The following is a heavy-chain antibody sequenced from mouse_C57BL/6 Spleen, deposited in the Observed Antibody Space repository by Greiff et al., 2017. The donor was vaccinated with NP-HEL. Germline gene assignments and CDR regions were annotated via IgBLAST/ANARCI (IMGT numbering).Heavy chain of an antibody. CDR1: GFSLTSYG. CDR2: IWSGGRT. J-gene: IGHJ2*01. Sequence: VQLQESGPGLVQPSQSLSITCTVSGFSLTSYGVHWVRPSPGKGLEWLGVIWSGGRTDYNAAFISRLSISKDNAKSQVFFKMNSLQADDTAIYYCARMGGYYEGYFDDWGQGTTLTVSS. V-gene: IGHV2-2*01. CDR3: ARMGGYYEGYFDD. D-gene: IGHD2-3*01.